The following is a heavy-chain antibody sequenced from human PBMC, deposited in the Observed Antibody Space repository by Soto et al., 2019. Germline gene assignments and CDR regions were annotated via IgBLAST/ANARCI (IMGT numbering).Heavy chain of an antibody. CDR2: MFYRGNT. CDR1: GGSINGYW. D-gene: IGHD2-8*02. V-gene: IGHV4-59*08. J-gene: IGHJ3*02. CDR3: ARHVGSHWYWALDI. Sequence: SETLSLTCTVSGGSINGYWWSWIRQSPGNGLEWIGCMFYRGNTYHNPALQSRVTTSVDTSKKQFSLTLNSVTAADTAMYYCARHVGSHWYWALDIWGQGIMVTVS.